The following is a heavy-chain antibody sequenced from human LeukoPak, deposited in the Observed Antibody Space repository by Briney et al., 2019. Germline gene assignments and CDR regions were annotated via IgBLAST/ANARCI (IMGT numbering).Heavy chain of an antibody. V-gene: IGHV3-23*01. CDR3: ANDPEDGYLLFDL. D-gene: IGHD5-24*01. Sequence: GGSLRLSCAASGFPFSTYAMRWVRQAPGKGLEWVSTISGSGDGTYYADSVKGRFTISRDNSKSTLCLQMNSLRAEDTAVYYCANDPEDGYLLFDLWGQGTLVTVSS. J-gene: IGHJ4*02. CDR2: ISGSGDGT. CDR1: GFPFSTYA.